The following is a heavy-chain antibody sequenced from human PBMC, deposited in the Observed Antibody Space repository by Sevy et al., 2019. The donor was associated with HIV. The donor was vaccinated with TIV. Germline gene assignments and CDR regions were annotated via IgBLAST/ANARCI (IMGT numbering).Heavy chain of an antibody. J-gene: IGHJ4*02. CDR1: GGSFSGYY. D-gene: IGHD6-25*01. CDR2: INHSGST. V-gene: IGHV4-34*01. Sequence: SETLSLTCAVYGGSFSGYYWSWIRQPPGKGLEWIGEINHSGSTNYNPSLKSRVTISVDTSKNQFSLKLSSVTAADTAVYYCARGINRPLLSRRLDYWGQGTLVTVSS. CDR3: ARGINRPLLSRRLDY.